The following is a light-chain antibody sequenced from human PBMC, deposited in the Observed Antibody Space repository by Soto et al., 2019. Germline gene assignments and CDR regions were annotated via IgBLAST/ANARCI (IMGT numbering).Light chain of an antibody. Sequence: DIQMTQSPSTLSASVGDRVTITCRASQSISSWLAWYQQKPGKAPKVLIYDASSLEYGVPSRFSGSGSGTDFTLTVSSLEPEDFALYYCQQRSNRITFGQGTRLEIK. CDR3: QQRSNRIT. V-gene: IGKV1-5*01. CDR1: QSISSW. J-gene: IGKJ5*01. CDR2: DAS.